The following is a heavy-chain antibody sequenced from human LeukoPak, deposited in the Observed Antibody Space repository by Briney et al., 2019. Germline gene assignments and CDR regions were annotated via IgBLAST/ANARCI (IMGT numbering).Heavy chain of an antibody. CDR3: ARYYDSSGQTGGAFDI. CDR1: GFTVTNNY. Sequence: GGSLRLSCAASGFTVTNNYVTWVRQAPGKGLEWVSVIYSGGSTYYADSVKGRFTVSRDNSKNTLYLQMNSLRAEDTAVYYCARYYDSSGQTGGAFDIWGQGTMVTVSS. CDR2: IYSGGST. V-gene: IGHV3-66*01. J-gene: IGHJ3*02. D-gene: IGHD3-22*01.